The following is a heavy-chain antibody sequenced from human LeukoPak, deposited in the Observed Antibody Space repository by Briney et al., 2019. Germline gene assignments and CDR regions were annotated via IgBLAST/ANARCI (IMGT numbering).Heavy chain of an antibody. CDR2: ISGSGAST. CDR3: AKTETALSTTYFFDF. CDR1: GFTFSNYG. Sequence: GGSLRLSCAASGFTFSNYGMNWVRQAPGKGLEWVSVISGSGASTYYADSVKGRFTISRDNSKNTLFLQMNSLRAEDTAIYYCAKTETALSTTYFFDFWGQGTLVTVSS. J-gene: IGHJ4*02. V-gene: IGHV3-23*01. D-gene: IGHD2/OR15-2a*01.